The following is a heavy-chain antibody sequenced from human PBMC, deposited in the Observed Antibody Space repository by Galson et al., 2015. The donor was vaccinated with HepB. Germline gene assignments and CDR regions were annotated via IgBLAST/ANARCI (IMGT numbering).Heavy chain of an antibody. Sequence: SETLSLTCTVSGGSISSSSYYWGWIRQPPGKGLEWIGSIYYSGSTYYNPSLKSRVTISVDTSKNQFSLKLSSVTAADTAVYYCARLSAMATDYWGQGTLVTVSS. CDR2: IYYSGST. CDR1: GGSISSSSYY. J-gene: IGHJ4*02. CDR3: ARLSAMATDY. D-gene: IGHD5-18*01. V-gene: IGHV4-39*01.